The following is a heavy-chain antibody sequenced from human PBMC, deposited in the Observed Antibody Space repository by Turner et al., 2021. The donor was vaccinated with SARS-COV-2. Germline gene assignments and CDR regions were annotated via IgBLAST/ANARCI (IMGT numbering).Heavy chain of an antibody. J-gene: IGHJ4*02. CDR2: ISSSGTYK. CDR1: GFTFSSYA. V-gene: IGHV3-21*01. CDR3: VRDSSDYFLYRGIDY. Sequence: EVQLLESGGGLVQPGGSLRLSCDASGFTFSSYAMSWVRQAPGKGLEWVSHISSSGTYKYYAASLMGRFTISRGNAKNSLFLEMHSLRAEDTAIYYCVRDSSDYFLYRGIDYWGQGVLVTVSS. D-gene: IGHD4-17*01.